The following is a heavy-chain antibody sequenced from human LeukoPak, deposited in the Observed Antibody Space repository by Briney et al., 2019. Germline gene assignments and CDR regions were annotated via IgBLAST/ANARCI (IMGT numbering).Heavy chain of an antibody. Sequence: GGSLRLSCAASGFTFSSYAMSWVRQAPGKRLEWVSAISGSGGSTYYADSVKGRFTISRDNSKNTLYLQMNSLRAEDTAVYYCAKDRVYYYDSSGPEVHDAFDIWGQGTMVTVSS. CDR1: GFTFSSYA. CDR3: AKDRVYYYDSSGPEVHDAFDI. J-gene: IGHJ3*02. V-gene: IGHV3-23*01. CDR2: ISGSGGST. D-gene: IGHD3-22*01.